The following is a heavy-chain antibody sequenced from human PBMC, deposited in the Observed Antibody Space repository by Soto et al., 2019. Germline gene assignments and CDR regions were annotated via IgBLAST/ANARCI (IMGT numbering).Heavy chain of an antibody. CDR3: ARGYRSGWVDAFDI. V-gene: IGHV1-3*01. D-gene: IGHD6-19*01. J-gene: IGHJ3*02. CDR1: GYTVTSYA. Sequence: ASVKVSCKASGYTVTSYAMHWVRQAPGQRLEWMGWINAGNGNTKYSQKFQGRVTITRDTSASTAYMELSSLRSEDTAVYYCARGYRSGWVDAFDIWGQGTMVPVSS. CDR2: INAGNGNT.